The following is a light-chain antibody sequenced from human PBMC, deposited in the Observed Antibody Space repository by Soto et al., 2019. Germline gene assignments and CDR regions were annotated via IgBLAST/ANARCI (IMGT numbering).Light chain of an antibody. CDR1: QSINNW. CDR2: EAS. V-gene: IGKV1-5*01. CDR3: QQFKSFSEVT. J-gene: IGKJ4*01. Sequence: DIQMTQSPSTLSASVGDRVTITCRASQSINNWLAWYQQKPGKAPKLLIYEASNLQRGVPSRFSGSASGTEFTLTITSLQPDDFATYYCQQFKSFSEVTFGGGTKVEIK.